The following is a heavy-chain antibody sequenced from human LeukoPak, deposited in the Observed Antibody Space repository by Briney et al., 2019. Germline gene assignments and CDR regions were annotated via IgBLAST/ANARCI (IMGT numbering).Heavy chain of an antibody. V-gene: IGHV1-69*02. Sequence: SVKVSCKASGGTLSSYTISWVRQAPGQGLEWMGRIIPILGIANYAQKFQGRVTITADKSTSTAYMELSSLRSEDTAVYYCAGNTLSYYYDSSGYYSAFDIWGQGTMVTVSS. J-gene: IGHJ3*02. CDR1: GGTLSSYT. CDR2: IIPILGIA. CDR3: AGNTLSYYYDSSGYYSAFDI. D-gene: IGHD3-22*01.